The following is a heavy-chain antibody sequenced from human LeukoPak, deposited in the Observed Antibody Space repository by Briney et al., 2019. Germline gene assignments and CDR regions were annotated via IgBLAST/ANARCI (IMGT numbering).Heavy chain of an antibody. V-gene: IGHV4-34*01. CDR3: EGIAAAGFYYFDY. CDR1: GGSFSGYY. D-gene: IGHD6-13*01. Sequence: SETLSLTCAVYGGSFSGYYWSWIRQPPGKGLEWIGEINHSGSTNYNPSLKSRVTISVDTSKNQFSLKLSSVTAADTAVYYCEGIAAAGFYYFDYWGQGTLVTVSS. J-gene: IGHJ4*02. CDR2: INHSGST.